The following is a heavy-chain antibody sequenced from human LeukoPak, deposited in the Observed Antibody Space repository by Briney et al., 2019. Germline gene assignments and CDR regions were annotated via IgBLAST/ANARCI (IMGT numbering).Heavy chain of an antibody. Sequence: GGSLRLSCAASGFTFSSYGMHWVRQAPGRGLEWVAVIWHDGSNKYYADSVKGRFTISRDNSKNTLYLQMNSLRAEDTAVYYCARVFRDSWTYDFWSGYYNYYYYGMDVWGQGTTVTVSS. D-gene: IGHD3-3*01. CDR1: GFTFSSYG. J-gene: IGHJ6*02. CDR3: ARVFRDSWTYDFWSGYYNYYYYGMDV. V-gene: IGHV3-33*01. CDR2: IWHDGSNK.